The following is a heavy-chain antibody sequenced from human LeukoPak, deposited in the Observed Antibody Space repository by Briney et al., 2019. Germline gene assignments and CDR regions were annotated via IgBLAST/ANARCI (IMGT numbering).Heavy chain of an antibody. Sequence: GGSLRLSCAASGFTFSSSAMSWVRQVPGKGLEWVSGISASGGSTSYADSVRGRFTISRDNSKNTLYLQVNSLRAEDTAVYYCAREGPGELLFAFDIWGPGTILTFSS. CDR1: GFTFSSSA. V-gene: IGHV3-23*01. D-gene: IGHD1-7*01. J-gene: IGHJ3*02. CDR2: ISASGGST. CDR3: AREGPGELLFAFDI.